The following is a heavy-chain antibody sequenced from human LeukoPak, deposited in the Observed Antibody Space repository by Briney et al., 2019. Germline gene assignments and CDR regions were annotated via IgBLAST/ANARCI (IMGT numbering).Heavy chain of an antibody. CDR3: ARRGEDCSGGSCYFRNRYFDC. CDR2: IYYSGST. CDR1: GGSISSSSYY. Sequence: SETLSLTCTVSGGSISSSSYYWGWIRQPPGKGLEWIGSIYYSGSTYYNPSLKSRVTISVDTSKNQFSLKLSSVTAADTAVYYCARRGEDCSGGSCYFRNRYFDCWGQGTLVTVSS. D-gene: IGHD2-15*01. J-gene: IGHJ4*02. V-gene: IGHV4-39*01.